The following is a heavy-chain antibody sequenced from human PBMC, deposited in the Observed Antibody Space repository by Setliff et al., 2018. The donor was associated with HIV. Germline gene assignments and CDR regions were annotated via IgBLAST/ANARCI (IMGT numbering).Heavy chain of an antibody. Sequence: SETLSLTCTIYGGSFSGNHWSWIRQSPGNGLEWIGEVLYNGGTRYNPSLENRVSMSIDTSKNQFSLKLLSVTAADTAVYYCRVWILRDTSDIWGQGTVVTVSS. CDR2: VLYNGGT. CDR3: RVWILRDTSDI. J-gene: IGHJ3*02. D-gene: IGHD1-1*01. V-gene: IGHV4-34*12. CDR1: GGSFSGNH.